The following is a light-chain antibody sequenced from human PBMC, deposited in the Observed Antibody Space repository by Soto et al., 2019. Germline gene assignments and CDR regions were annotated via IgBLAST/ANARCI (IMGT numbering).Light chain of an antibody. CDR2: DAS. V-gene: IGKV3-11*01. Sequence: EIVMTQSPGTLSLSPGERATLSCRASQSVSSYLAWYQQKPGQAPRLLLYDASNRATGIPARFSGSGSGTDFTLTISSLVPEEFSVYYCQQRSNWPPWTFGQGTKVDIK. CDR1: QSVSSY. J-gene: IGKJ1*01. CDR3: QQRSNWPPWT.